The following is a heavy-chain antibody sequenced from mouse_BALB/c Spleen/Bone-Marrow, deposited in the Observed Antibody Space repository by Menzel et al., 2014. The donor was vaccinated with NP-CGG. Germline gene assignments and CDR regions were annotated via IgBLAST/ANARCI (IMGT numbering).Heavy chain of an antibody. J-gene: IGHJ2*01. V-gene: IGHV1-80*01. CDR3: ARGGISVDY. Sequence: QVQLQQSGAELVRPGSSVKISCKASGYAFSVYWMNWVKQRPGQGLEWIGQIYPGDGDTNYNGKFKGRATLTADKSSNTAYMQFSSLTSEDSAVYFCARGGISVDYWGQGTTLTVSS. CDR1: GYAFSVYW. CDR2: IYPGDGDT.